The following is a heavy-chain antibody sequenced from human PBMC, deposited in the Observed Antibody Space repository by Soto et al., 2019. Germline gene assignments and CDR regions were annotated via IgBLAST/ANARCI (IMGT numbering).Heavy chain of an antibody. D-gene: IGHD3-22*01. CDR2: MNPESGDT. V-gene: IGHV1-8*03. Sequence: QVQLVQSGAEVRKPGASVKVSCKTSGFTFSNFDINWVRLATGQGLEWMVWMNPESGDTRYTQKFQGRITTTRDTSTRTAYMELSSLRAEDTAVYYCATGKYSYDTIDYPILHHWGQGTPVTVSS. CDR3: ATGKYSYDTIDYPILHH. J-gene: IGHJ1*01. CDR1: GFTFSNFD.